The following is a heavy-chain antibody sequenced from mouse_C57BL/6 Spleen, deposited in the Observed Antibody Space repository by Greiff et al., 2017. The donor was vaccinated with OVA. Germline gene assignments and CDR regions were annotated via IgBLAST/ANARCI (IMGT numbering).Heavy chain of an antibody. D-gene: IGHD2-3*01. CDR1: GYTFTDYY. Sequence: EVQLQQSGPELVKPGASVKISCKASGYTFTDYYMNWVKQSHGKSLEWIGDINPNNGGTSYNQKFKGKATLTVDKSSSTAYMELRSLTSEDSAVYYCARSLDDGYPYYFDYWGQGTTLTGSS. CDR2: INPNNGGT. CDR3: ARSLDDGYPYYFDY. J-gene: IGHJ2*01. V-gene: IGHV1-26*01.